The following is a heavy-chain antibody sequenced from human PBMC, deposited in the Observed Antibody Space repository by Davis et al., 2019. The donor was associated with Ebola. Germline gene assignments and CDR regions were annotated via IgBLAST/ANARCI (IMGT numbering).Heavy chain of an antibody. D-gene: IGHD3-22*01. V-gene: IGHV6-1*01. Sequence: SQTLSLTCAISGDSVSSKTAAWNWIRQSPSRGLEWLGRTYYRSKWYVDYAVSVKSRITINSDTSKNQFSLQLTSVTPEDTAVYYCARDPPYDQGYDYWGQGTLVTVSS. CDR3: ARDPPYDQGYDY. CDR1: GDSVSSKTAA. J-gene: IGHJ4*02. CDR2: TYYRSKWYV.